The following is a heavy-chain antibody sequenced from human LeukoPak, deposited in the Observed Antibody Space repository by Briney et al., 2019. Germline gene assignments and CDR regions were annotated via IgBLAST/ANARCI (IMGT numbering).Heavy chain of an antibody. CDR3: ARAGVMSTIGRFDY. Sequence: GSLRLSCAASGFTFSNAWMSWIRQPPGKGLEWIGYIYYSGSTNYNPSLKGRLTISVDTSKNQFPLKLTSVTAADTAMYYCARAGVMSTIGRFDYWGQGTLVTVSS. V-gene: IGHV4-59*01. CDR1: GFTFSNAW. J-gene: IGHJ4*02. D-gene: IGHD5-24*01. CDR2: IYYSGST.